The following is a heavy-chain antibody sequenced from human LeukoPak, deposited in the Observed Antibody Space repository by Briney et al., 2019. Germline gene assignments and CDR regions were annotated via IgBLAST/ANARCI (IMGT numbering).Heavy chain of an antibody. CDR3: AREGNYYNSSGLDY. CDR1: GFTFSSYW. Sequence: GGSLRLSCAASGFTFSSYWMSWVRQAPGKGLEWVANIKQDGSEKYYVDSVKGRFSISRDSAKNSLYLQMNSLRAEDTAMYYCAREGNYYNSSGLDYWGQGTLVTVSS. V-gene: IGHV3-7*03. J-gene: IGHJ4*02. CDR2: IKQDGSEK. D-gene: IGHD3-22*01.